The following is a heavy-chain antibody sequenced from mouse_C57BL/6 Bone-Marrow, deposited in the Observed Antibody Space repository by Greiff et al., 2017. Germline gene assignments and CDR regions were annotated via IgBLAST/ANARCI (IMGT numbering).Heavy chain of an antibody. CDR3: ARGAY. Sequence: VQLMESGAELVKPGASVKISCKASGYAFSSYWMNWVKQRPGKGLEWIGQIFPGDGDTNYNGKFKGKATLTADNSSSTAYMQLSSLTSEDAAGYCFARGAYWGQGTLVTVSA. CDR1: GYAFSSYW. V-gene: IGHV1-80*01. CDR2: IFPGDGDT. J-gene: IGHJ3*01.